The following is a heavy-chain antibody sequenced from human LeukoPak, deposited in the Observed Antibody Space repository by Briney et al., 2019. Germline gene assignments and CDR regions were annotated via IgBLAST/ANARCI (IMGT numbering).Heavy chain of an antibody. CDR1: GGSISSYY. CDR2: IYYSGST. CDR3: ARERGQDILTGYYFDY. V-gene: IGHV4-59*01. Sequence: SETLSLTCTVSGGSISSYYWSWIRQPPGKGLEWIGYIYYSGSTNYNPSLKSRVTISVDTSKNQFSLKLSSVTAADTAVYYCARERGQDILTGYYFDYWGQGTQVTVSS. J-gene: IGHJ4*02. D-gene: IGHD3-9*01.